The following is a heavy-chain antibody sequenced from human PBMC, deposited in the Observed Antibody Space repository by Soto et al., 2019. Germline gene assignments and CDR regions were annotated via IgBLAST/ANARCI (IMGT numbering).Heavy chain of an antibody. J-gene: IGHJ4*02. Sequence: QVQLQESGPGLVKPSQTLSLTCTVSGDSIYTGGFYWSWIRQLPGKGLEWLGYIYYTGSTQYTPSLKSRLTISTDTSDNQFSLRLTSVTAADTAVYYCATSLVISRTRVDYWGQGTLVTVSS. CDR2: IYYTGST. V-gene: IGHV4-31*03. CDR3: ATSLVISRTRVDY. D-gene: IGHD1-26*01. CDR1: GDSIYTGGFY.